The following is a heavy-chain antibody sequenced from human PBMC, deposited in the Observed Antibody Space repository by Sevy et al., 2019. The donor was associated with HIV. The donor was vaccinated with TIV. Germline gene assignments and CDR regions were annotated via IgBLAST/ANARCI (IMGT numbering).Heavy chain of an antibody. CDR2: INPNSDGT. CDR1: ASTFTAYY. Sequence: ASVKVSCKTSASTFTAYYMHWLRQAPGQGLEWMGWINPNSDGTKYAQRFQGRVSMTADTSISTAYMELSRLTSDDTAVYYWARGRVIFGGGGGLDVWGQGTTVTVSS. J-gene: IGHJ6*02. V-gene: IGHV1-2*02. D-gene: IGHD3-3*02. CDR3: ARGRVIFGGGGGLDV.